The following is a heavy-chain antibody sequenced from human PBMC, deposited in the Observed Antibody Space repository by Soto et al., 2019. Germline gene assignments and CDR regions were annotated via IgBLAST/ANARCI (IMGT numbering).Heavy chain of an antibody. V-gene: IGHV3-9*01. D-gene: IGHD2-15*01. CDR3: VKDVIGYCGAGNCFQDSYFDX. J-gene: IGHJ4*02. Sequence: PWGSLRLSCAASGFTFDDYAMHWVRQAPGKGLEWVSGISWNSGTKVYADSVKVRFTISSENSKNYLYLKMSGLTAEDTAFYYCVKDVIGYCGAGNCFQDSYFDXWGQGALVTVSX. CDR2: ISWNSGTK. CDR1: GFTFDDYA.